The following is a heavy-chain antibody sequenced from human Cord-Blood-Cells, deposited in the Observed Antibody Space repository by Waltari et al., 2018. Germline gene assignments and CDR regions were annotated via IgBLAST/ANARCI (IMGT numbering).Heavy chain of an antibody. CDR1: GFTFISFA. J-gene: IGHJ6*02. CDR3: ARDRDSYGMDV. V-gene: IGHV3-30-3*01. Sequence: QVQLVESGGGVVPPGRSLGLSCAASGFTFISFAMHWVRQAPGKGLEWVAVISYDGSNKYYADSVKGRFTISRDNSKNTLYLQMNSLRAEDTAVYYCARDRDSYGMDVWGQGTTVTVSS. CDR2: ISYDGSNK. D-gene: IGHD3-10*01.